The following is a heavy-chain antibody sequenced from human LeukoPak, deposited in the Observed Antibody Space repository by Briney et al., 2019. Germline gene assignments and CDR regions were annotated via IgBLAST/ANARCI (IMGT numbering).Heavy chain of an antibody. Sequence: GGSLRLSCVASGFNFGDYYMNWIRQSPGKGLEWISYMSSRSGIIYYGGSVKGRFTISRDNAKNSLCLQMNSPRPDDTAVYYCARETPRRGETRDGYRWGQGTLVTVSS. CDR1: GFNFGDYY. CDR3: ARETPRRGETRDGYR. CDR2: MSSRSGII. V-gene: IGHV3-11*01. J-gene: IGHJ4*02. D-gene: IGHD5-24*01.